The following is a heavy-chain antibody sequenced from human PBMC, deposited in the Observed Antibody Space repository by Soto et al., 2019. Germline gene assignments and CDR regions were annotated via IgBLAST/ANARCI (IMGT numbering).Heavy chain of an antibody. J-gene: IGHJ4*02. CDR1: GGSISSGGYY. D-gene: IGHD6-6*01. CDR3: ARAKSIAARPFDY. CDR2: IYYSGST. V-gene: IGHV4-31*02. Sequence: SETLSLTCTVSGGSISSGGYYWSWIRQHPGKGLEWIGYIYYSGSTYYNPSLKSRVTISVDTSKNQFSLKLSSVTAVDTAVYYCARAKSIAARPFDYWGQGTLVTVSS.